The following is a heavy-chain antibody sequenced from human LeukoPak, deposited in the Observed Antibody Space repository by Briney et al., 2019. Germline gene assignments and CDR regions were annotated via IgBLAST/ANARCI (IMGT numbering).Heavy chain of an antibody. J-gene: IGHJ4*02. CDR1: GFTFSSYV. CDR2: ISYDGSNE. Sequence: GGSLRLSCAASGFTFSSYVMHWVRQAPGKGLEWVAIISYDGSNEYYADSVKGRFTISRDNSKNTLYLQMGSLRAEDMAVYYCARAEWEQLRWGIDYWGQGSLVTVSS. D-gene: IGHD1-26*01. V-gene: IGHV3-30*14. CDR3: ARAEWEQLRWGIDY.